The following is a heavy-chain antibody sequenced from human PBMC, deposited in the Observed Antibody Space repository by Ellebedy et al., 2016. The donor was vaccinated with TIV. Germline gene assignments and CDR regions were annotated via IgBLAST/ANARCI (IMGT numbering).Heavy chain of an antibody. Sequence: ASVKVSCKASGGIFRNYAISWLRQAPGQGLEWMGGILGVFGTTRYAQKFQARVTITADESTFTAYMELSGLRSADTAVYYCARHSGYHTTSHFANWGQGTLVTVSS. V-gene: IGHV1-69*13. CDR3: ARHSGYHTTSHFAN. CDR2: ILGVFGTT. J-gene: IGHJ4*02. D-gene: IGHD5-12*01. CDR1: GGIFRNYA.